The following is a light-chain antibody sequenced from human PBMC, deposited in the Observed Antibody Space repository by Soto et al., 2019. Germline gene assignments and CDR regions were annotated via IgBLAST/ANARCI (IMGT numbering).Light chain of an antibody. J-gene: IGKJ5*01. Sequence: DLPMTQSPSSLSASVGDRVTITCRSSQNINVNLNWYQQKPGKAPKLLICLATRLQSGVPSRFSGSGSGTEFTLTISSLQLEDFATYYCQQSYRIPITFGQGTRL. CDR3: QQSYRIPIT. CDR2: LAT. V-gene: IGKV1-39*01. CDR1: QNINVN.